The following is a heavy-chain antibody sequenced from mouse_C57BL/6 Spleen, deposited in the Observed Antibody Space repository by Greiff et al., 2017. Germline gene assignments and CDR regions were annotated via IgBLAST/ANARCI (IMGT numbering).Heavy chain of an antibody. D-gene: IGHD2-12*01. J-gene: IGHJ2*01. CDR2: ISYDGSN. Sequence: ESGPGLVKPSQSLSLTCSVTGYSITSGYYWNWIRQFPGNKLEWMGYISYDGSNNYNPSLKNRISITRDTSKNQFFLKLNSVTTEDTATYYCARDYDGNFDYWGQGTTLTVSS. CDR1: GYSITSGYY. V-gene: IGHV3-6*01. CDR3: ARDYDGNFDY.